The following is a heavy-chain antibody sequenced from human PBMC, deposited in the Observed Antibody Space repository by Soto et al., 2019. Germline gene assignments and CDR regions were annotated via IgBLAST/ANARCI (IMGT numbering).Heavy chain of an antibody. J-gene: IGHJ4*02. V-gene: IGHV3-7*03. Sequence: GGSLRLSCAGSGLTFRNDWLSWVRQAPGKGLEWVANINQDGSERYYVDSVRGRFTISRDNVENSLYLQLNSPRPGDTAVYYCAVYGYGVSAAAYWGQGTLVTVSS. CDR3: AVYGYGVSAAAY. CDR1: GLTFRNDW. D-gene: IGHD4-17*01. CDR2: INQDGSER.